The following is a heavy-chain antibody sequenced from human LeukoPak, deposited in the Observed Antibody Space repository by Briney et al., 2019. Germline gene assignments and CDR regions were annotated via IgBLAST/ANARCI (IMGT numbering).Heavy chain of an antibody. Sequence: SVKVSCKASGGTFSSYAISWVRQAPGQGLEWMGRIIPIFGIANYAQKFQGRVTITADKSTSTAYMELSSLRSEDTAVYYCASLYDSNDYWGQGTQVTVSS. CDR1: GGTFSSYA. V-gene: IGHV1-69*04. J-gene: IGHJ4*02. D-gene: IGHD3-3*01. CDR3: ASLYDSNDY. CDR2: IIPIFGIA.